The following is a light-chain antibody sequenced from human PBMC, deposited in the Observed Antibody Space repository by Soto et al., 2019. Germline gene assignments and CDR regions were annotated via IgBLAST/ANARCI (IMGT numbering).Light chain of an antibody. V-gene: IGLV2-14*01. Sequence: LNHPASVYGSPGQSITISCTGTSSDVGGYNYVSWYQQHPGKAPKLMIYDVSNRPSGVSNRFSGSKSGNTASLTISGLQAEDEADYYCSSYTSSSPVVFGGGTKVTVL. J-gene: IGLJ2*01. CDR1: SSDVGGYNY. CDR3: SSYTSSSPVV. CDR2: DVS.